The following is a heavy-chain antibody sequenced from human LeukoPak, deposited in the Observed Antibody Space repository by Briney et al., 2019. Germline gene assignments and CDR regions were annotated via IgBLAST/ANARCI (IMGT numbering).Heavy chain of an antibody. CDR3: ARASRGGDYYDSSGHKGD. J-gene: IGHJ4*02. D-gene: IGHD3-22*01. CDR2: ISSSSSTI. Sequence: GSLRLSCAASGFTFSSYSMNWVRQAPGKGLEWVSYISSSSSTIYYADSVKGRFTISRDNAKNSLYLQMNSLRAEDTAVYYCARASRGGDYYDSSGHKGDWGQGTLVTVSS. V-gene: IGHV3-48*04. CDR1: GFTFSSYS.